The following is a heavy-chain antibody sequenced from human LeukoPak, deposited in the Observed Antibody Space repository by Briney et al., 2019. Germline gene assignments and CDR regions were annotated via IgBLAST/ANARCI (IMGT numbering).Heavy chain of an antibody. CDR3: ARARDIVVVPAAKGGYGMDV. Sequence: ASVKVSCKASGYTFTGYYMHWVRQAPGQGLEWMGWINPNSGGTNYAQKFQGRVTMTRDTSISTAYMELSRLRSDDTAVYYCARARDIVVVPAAKGGYGMDVWGQGTTVTVSS. V-gene: IGHV1-2*02. J-gene: IGHJ6*02. CDR1: GYTFTGYY. CDR2: INPNSGGT. D-gene: IGHD2-2*01.